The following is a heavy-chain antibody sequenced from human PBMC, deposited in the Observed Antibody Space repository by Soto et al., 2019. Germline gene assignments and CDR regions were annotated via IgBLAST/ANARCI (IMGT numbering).Heavy chain of an antibody. J-gene: IGHJ4*02. Sequence: TLSLTCTVSGDSISSSNSYWGWIRQPPGKGLEWIGDIYHSGTTYYNPSLKSRLTISVDTSRNQFSLKLSSVTAADTAVYYCARRFSYFDYWGQGALVTVSS. CDR2: IYHSGTT. CDR1: GDSISSSNSY. CDR3: ARRFSYFDY. D-gene: IGHD3-3*01. V-gene: IGHV4-39*01.